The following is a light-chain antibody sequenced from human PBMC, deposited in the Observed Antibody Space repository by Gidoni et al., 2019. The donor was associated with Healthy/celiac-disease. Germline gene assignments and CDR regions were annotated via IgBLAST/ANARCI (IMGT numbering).Light chain of an antibody. J-gene: IGKJ1*01. CDR2: GAS. CDR3: QQYNNWPRT. Sequence: EIVMAQYPATLPVSPGERATLSCRASQRVSSNLAWYQQKPGQAPRLLIYGASTRATGIPARFSGSGSGTEFTLTISSLQSEDFAVYYCQQYNNWPRTFGQGTKVEIK. CDR1: QRVSSN. V-gene: IGKV3-15*01.